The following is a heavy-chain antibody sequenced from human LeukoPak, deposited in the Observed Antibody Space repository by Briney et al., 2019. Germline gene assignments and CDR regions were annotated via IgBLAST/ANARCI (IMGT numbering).Heavy chain of an antibody. CDR1: GFTFDDYT. Sequence: GGSLRLSCAASGFTFDDYTMHWVRQAPGKGLEWVSLISWDGGSTYYADSVKGRFTISRDNSKNSLYLRMNSLRTEDTALYYCAKDGGYSSSWYYFDYWGQGTLVTVSS. J-gene: IGHJ4*02. V-gene: IGHV3-43*01. CDR3: AKDGGYSSSWYYFDY. CDR2: ISWDGGST. D-gene: IGHD6-13*01.